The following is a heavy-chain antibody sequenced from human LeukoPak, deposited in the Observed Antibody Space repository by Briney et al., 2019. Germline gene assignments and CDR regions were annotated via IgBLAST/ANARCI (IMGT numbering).Heavy chain of an antibody. CDR2: IYYSGST. CDR3: ASPPAFGELLGGFDY. CDR1: GGSISSSSYY. Sequence: SETLSLTCTVSGGSISSSSYYWGWIRQPPGKGLEWIGSIYYSGSTYYNPSLKSRVTISVDTSKNQFSLKLSSVTAADTAVYYCASPPAFGELLGGFDYWGQGTLVTVSS. J-gene: IGHJ4*02. V-gene: IGHV4-39*07. D-gene: IGHD3-10*01.